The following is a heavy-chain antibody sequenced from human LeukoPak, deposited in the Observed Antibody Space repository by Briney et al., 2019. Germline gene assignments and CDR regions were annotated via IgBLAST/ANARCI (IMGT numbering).Heavy chain of an antibody. CDR2: IWYDGSKK. CDR3: AKTYLKEDVY. J-gene: IGHJ4*02. CDR1: RLTFSNYG. D-gene: IGHD2-2*02. V-gene: IGHV3-33*06. Sequence: PGGSLRLSCAASRLTFSNYGMHWVRQAPGKGLEWVAVIWYDGSKKYYADSVKGRFTISRDNSKNTLYLQMNSLRAEDTAIYYCAKTYLKEDVYWGQGTLVTVSS.